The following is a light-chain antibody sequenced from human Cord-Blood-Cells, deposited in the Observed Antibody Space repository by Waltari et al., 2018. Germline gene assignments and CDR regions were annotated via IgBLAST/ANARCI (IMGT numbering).Light chain of an antibody. CDR2: EGS. CDR1: SSDVGSYNL. V-gene: IGLV2-23*01. Sequence: QSALTQPASVSGSPGQSITISCTGTSSDVGSYNLVSWYQQHPGKAPKLMIYEGSKRPSGVSTRFSGSKSGTTASLTISGLQAEDEADYYCCSYAGSSRVFGGGTKLTVL. CDR3: CSYAGSSRV. J-gene: IGLJ3*02.